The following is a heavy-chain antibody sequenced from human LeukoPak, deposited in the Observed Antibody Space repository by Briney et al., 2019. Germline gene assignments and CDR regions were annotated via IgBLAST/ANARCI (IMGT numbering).Heavy chain of an antibody. J-gene: IGHJ5*02. CDR3: ARDTPCSGGSCYLVPWFDP. V-gene: IGHV4-4*07. Sequence: SETLSLTCTVSGGSISSYYWSWIRQPAGKGLEWIGRIYTSGSTNYNPSLKSRVTMSVDTSKNQFSLKLSSVTAADTAVYYCARDTPCSGGSCYLVPWFDPWGQGTMGGVSS. CDR2: IYTSGST. D-gene: IGHD2-15*01. CDR1: GGSISSYY.